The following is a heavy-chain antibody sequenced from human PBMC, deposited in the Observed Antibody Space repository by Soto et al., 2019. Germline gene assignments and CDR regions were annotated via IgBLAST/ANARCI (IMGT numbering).Heavy chain of an antibody. J-gene: IGHJ6*02. D-gene: IGHD2-2*01. Sequence: QVQVVESGGGVVQPGTSLILSCAASGFTFSVSAIHWVRQAPGKGLEWVAVISSDGSHQYYADSVRGRFTISRDNPKNTLYLQMNSLRAEDTALYFWAMTYFRSTRFYLYYYGMDCWGPGTTVTVSS. V-gene: IGHV3-30-3*01. CDR1: GFTFSVSA. CDR2: ISSDGSHQ. CDR3: AMTYFRSTRFYLYYYGMDC.